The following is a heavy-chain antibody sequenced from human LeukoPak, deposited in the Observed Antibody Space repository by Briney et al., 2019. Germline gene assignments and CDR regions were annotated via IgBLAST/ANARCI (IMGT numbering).Heavy chain of an antibody. Sequence: GGSQRLPCAASGFIFDTTDVTWVRHATGKGPGWLLWISVTGHRTYYACSVSGRFTITRENSKYVLYLQITSLRVEDTATYYCVKNSGIWSFWGRGALGAVSS. CDR3: VKNSGIWSF. D-gene: IGHD1-26*01. CDR1: GFIFDTTD. J-gene: IGHJ4*02. CDR2: ISVTGHRT. V-gene: IGHV3-23*01.